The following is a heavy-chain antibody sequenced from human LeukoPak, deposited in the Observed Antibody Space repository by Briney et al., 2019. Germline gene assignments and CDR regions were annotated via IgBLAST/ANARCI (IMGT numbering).Heavy chain of an antibody. CDR2: IKPDGSEK. Sequence: GGSLRLYCAASRFTFNSDWMSWVRQAPGKGLEWVANIKPDGSEKYYVVYVKGRLTISRDNAKNSLYLEMNSLRAEDTAVYYCASQSYGLFAYWGQGTLVTVSS. J-gene: IGHJ4*02. V-gene: IGHV3-7*01. D-gene: IGHD3-10*01. CDR1: RFTFNSDW. CDR3: ASQSYGLFAY.